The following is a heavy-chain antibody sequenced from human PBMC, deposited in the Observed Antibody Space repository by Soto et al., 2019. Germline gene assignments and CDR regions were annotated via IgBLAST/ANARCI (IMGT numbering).Heavy chain of an antibody. D-gene: IGHD2-15*01. CDR1: GFTFGDYY. Sequence: GGSLRLSCAASGFTFGDYYMSWIRQAPGKGLEWLSYISSTGYTIYYADSVKGRFTISRDNARKSLYLQMNNLRAEDTAVYYCAAYCSGGDCPTRAWGQGTLVTVSS. J-gene: IGHJ5*02. CDR2: ISSTGYTI. CDR3: AAYCSGGDCPTRA. V-gene: IGHV3-11*01.